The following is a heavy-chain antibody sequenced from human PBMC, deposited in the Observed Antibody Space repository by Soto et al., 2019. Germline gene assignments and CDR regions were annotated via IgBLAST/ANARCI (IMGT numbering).Heavy chain of an antibody. CDR1: GFTFSSYA. V-gene: IGHV3-23*01. Sequence: PGGSLRLSCAASGFTFSSYAMSWVRQAPGKGLEWVSGISGSGGSTYYADSVKGRFTISRDNSKNTLYLQMNSLRAEDTALYYWGKGGARGGGGYFDYWGQGTLVTVSS. CDR3: GKGGARGGGGYFDY. D-gene: IGHD3-10*01. CDR2: ISGSGGST. J-gene: IGHJ4*02.